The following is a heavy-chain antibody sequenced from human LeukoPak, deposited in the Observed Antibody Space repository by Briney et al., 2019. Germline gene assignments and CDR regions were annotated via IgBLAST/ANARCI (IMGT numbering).Heavy chain of an antibody. J-gene: IGHJ4*02. CDR1: GFTFSDYF. V-gene: IGHV3-11*06. CDR3: AKVARPVGTTGGGLDY. D-gene: IGHD1-26*01. Sequence: PGGSVRLSCAASGFTFSDYFMSWIRQAPGKGLEWVSHISSSSTYTNYADSVKGRFTISRDNTKNSLYLQMNSLRTEDTAVYYCAKVARPVGTTGGGLDYWGQGTLVTVSS. CDR2: ISSSSTYT.